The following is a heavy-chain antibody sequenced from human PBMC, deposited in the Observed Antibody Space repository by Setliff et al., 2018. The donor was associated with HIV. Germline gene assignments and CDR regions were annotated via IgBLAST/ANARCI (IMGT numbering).Heavy chain of an antibody. J-gene: IGHJ4*02. D-gene: IGHD2-2*01. Sequence: LRLSCTAPGFNFMFFAMSWVRQAPGKGLEWVANIKQDGSEKYYVDSVKGRFTISRDNAKNSLYLQMNSLRAEDTAVYYCASHFGYCSSTSCEGYWGQGALVTVSS. CDR2: IKQDGSEK. V-gene: IGHV3-7*03. CDR3: ASHFGYCSSTSCEGY. CDR1: GFNFMFFA.